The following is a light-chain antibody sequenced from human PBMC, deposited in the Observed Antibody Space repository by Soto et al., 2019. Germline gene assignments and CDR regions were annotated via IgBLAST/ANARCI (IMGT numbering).Light chain of an antibody. CDR1: SSDVGSYNL. Sequence: QSALTQPASVSGSPGQSITISCTGTSSDVGSYNLVSWYQQHPGKAPKPMIYEGSKRPSGVSNRFSGSKSGNTASLTISGLQAEDEADYYCCSYAGSSTFAYVFGTGTKLTVL. CDR3: CSYAGSSTFAYV. V-gene: IGLV2-23*03. J-gene: IGLJ1*01. CDR2: EGS.